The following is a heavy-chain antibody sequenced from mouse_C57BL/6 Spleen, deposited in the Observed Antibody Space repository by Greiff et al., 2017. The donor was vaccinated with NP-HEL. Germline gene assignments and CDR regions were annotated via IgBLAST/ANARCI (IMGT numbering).Heavy chain of an antibody. CDR1: GYTFTDYN. CDR3: ARSGNWRLYYAMDG. J-gene: IGHJ4*01. Sequence: EVQLQQSGPELVKPGASVKIPCKASGYTFTDYNMDWVKQSHGKSLEWIGDINPNNGGTIYNQKFKGKATLTVDKSSSTAYMELRSLTSEDTAVYYCARSGNWRLYYAMDGWGPGTTVTVSS. V-gene: IGHV1-18*01. D-gene: IGHD2-1*01. CDR2: INPNNGGT.